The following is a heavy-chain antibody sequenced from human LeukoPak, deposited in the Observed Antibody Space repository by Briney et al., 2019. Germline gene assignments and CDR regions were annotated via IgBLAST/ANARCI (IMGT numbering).Heavy chain of an antibody. CDR2: ISVGGDGT. Sequence: PGGSLRLSCAASGFTFSSYAMSWVRQAPGKGLEWVSTISVGGDGTYYADSVKGRFTISRENSKSTLYLQMNSLRADDTAIYYCAKDLGRDGHEIFDYWGQGTLVTVSS. CDR3: AKDLGRDGHEIFDY. J-gene: IGHJ4*02. CDR1: GFTFSSYA. V-gene: IGHV3-23*01. D-gene: IGHD5-24*01.